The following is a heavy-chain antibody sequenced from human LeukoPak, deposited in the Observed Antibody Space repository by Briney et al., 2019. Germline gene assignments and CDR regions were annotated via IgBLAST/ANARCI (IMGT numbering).Heavy chain of an antibody. D-gene: IGHD6-13*01. J-gene: IGHJ4*02. CDR1: EYSFTSYW. CDR3: ARRPPASSSWDS. Sequence: GESLKIPCKGSEYSFTSYWIGWVRRMPGKGLEWMGIIYPGDSNTRYSPSFQGQVTISADNSISTAYLQWSSLKASDTAMYYCARRPPASSSWDSWGQGTPVTVS. V-gene: IGHV5-51*01. CDR2: IYPGDSNT.